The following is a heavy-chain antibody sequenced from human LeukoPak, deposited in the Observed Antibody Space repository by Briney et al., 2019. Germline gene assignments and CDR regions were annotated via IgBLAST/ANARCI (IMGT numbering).Heavy chain of an antibody. Sequence: SETLSLTCTVSGGSISSYYWSWIRQPPGKGLEWIGYIYYSGSTNYNPSLKSRVTMSVDTSKNQFSLKLTSVTAADTAVYYCARSGAFDIWGQGTMVTVSS. CDR3: ARSGAFDI. D-gene: IGHD3-10*01. V-gene: IGHV4-59*12. CDR1: GGSISSYY. J-gene: IGHJ3*02. CDR2: IYYSGST.